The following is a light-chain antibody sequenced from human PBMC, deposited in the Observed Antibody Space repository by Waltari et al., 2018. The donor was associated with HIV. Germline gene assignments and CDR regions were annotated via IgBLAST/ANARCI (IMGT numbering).Light chain of an antibody. Sequence: QSVLTQPPSVSGAPGQRVTISCTGSSSNIGAGYDIHWYQQLPGTAPKLLIYGSGNRPAGVPDRLSGSKYGTSASLAITGLQAEDEADYYCQSYDSSLTGSVFGGGTKLTVL. CDR3: QSYDSSLTGSV. V-gene: IGLV1-40*01. J-gene: IGLJ2*01. CDR1: SSNIGAGYD. CDR2: GSG.